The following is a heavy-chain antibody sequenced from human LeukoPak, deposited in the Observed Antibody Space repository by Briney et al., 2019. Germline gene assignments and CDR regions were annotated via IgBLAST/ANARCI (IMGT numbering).Heavy chain of an antibody. V-gene: IGHV4-61*02. J-gene: IGHJ6*04. Sequence: PSETLSLTCTVSGSSISSGVYYWSWIRQPAGKGLEWIGRIHTRGSTNYNPSLKSRVTISVDTSKNQFSLKLSSVTAADTAVYYCAREPHSMKYYYGSGSLAGILDVWGKGTTVTVSS. CDR2: IHTRGST. CDR3: AREPHSMKYYYGSGSLAGILDV. CDR1: GSSISSGVYY. D-gene: IGHD3-10*01.